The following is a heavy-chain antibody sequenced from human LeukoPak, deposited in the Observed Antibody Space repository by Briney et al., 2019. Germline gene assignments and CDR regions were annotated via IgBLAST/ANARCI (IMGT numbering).Heavy chain of an antibody. V-gene: IGHV3-30*18. CDR2: IPHDGSRQ. CDR1: GFSFSTYG. CDR3: AKDWGSYFHSGSSXXDH. J-gene: IGHJ4*02. Sequence: PGQSLRLSCGASGFSFSTYGMHWVRQAPGKGLEWVSVIPHDGSRQYYADSVKGRFTISRDNSKNMLCLQMNSLRAEDTAVYYCAKDWGSYFHSGSSXXDHXXXGAXVTVSS. D-gene: IGHD3-16*01.